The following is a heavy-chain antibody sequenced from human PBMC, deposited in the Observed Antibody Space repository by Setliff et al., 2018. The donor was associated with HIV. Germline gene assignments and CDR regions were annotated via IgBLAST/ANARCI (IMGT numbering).Heavy chain of an antibody. CDR1: GDNVSSNSAA. CDR3: GRSDVGWFDP. V-gene: IGHV6-1*01. J-gene: IGHJ5*02. Sequence: PSQTLSLTCAISGDNVSSNSAAWNWIRQSPSRGLEWLGRTYYRSKWFNDYAVSVKSRIIIYPDTSKNQFSLQLKSLTPADTAVYYCGRSDVGWFDPLGQGTLVTVSS. CDR2: TYYRSKWFN.